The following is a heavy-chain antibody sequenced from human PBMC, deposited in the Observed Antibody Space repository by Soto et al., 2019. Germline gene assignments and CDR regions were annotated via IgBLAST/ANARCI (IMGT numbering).Heavy chain of an antibody. CDR1: GFTFSSYG. D-gene: IGHD3-22*01. J-gene: IGHJ4*02. V-gene: IGHV3-33*01. CDR2: IWYDGSNK. Sequence: GGSLRLSCAASGFTFSSYGMHWVRQAPGKGLEWVAVIWYDGSNKYYADSVKGRFTISRDNSKNTLYLQMNSLRAEDTAVYYCAIDMYYYDSSGHYLFDYWGQGTLVTVSS. CDR3: AIDMYYYDSSGHYLFDY.